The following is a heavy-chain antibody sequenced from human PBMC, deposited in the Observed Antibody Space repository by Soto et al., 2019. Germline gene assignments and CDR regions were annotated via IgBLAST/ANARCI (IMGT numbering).Heavy chain of an antibody. J-gene: IGHJ4*02. Sequence: GGSLRLSCAASGFTFSSYAMHWVRQAPGKGLEWVAVISYDGSNKYYADSVKGRFTISRDNSKNTLYLQMNSLRAEDTAVYYCARDKVLRFLEWLLTNWGQGTLVTVSS. CDR3: ARDKVLRFLEWLLTN. CDR2: ISYDGSNK. CDR1: GFTFSSYA. D-gene: IGHD3-3*01. V-gene: IGHV3-30-3*01.